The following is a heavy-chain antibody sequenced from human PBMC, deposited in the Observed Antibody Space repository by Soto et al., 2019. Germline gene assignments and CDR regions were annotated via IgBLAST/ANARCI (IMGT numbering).Heavy chain of an antibody. CDR3: ARGRGYSGDDHYYYFAMDV. J-gene: IGHJ6*02. D-gene: IGHD5-12*01. CDR2: SIPIFGTA. V-gene: IGHV1-69*01. CDR1: GGTFNNYP. Sequence: QVQLVQSGAEVKKPASSVKVSCKASGGTFNNYPITWVRQAPGEGLEWMGGSIPIFGTANYAQNFQGRVTISVDESTSTAYMELSSLRSEDTAVYYCARGRGYSGDDHYYYFAMDVWGQGPTVTVSS.